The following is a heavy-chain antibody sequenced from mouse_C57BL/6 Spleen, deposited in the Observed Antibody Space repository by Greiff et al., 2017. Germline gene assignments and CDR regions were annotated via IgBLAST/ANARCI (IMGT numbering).Heavy chain of an antibody. J-gene: IGHJ4*01. D-gene: IGHD2-5*01. V-gene: IGHV1-80*01. CDR3: AGRSYYSNYEDAMDY. CDR2: IYPGDGDT. CDR1: GYAFSSYW. Sequence: QVQLKQSGAELVKPGASVKISCKASGYAFSSYWMNWVKQRPGKGLEWIGQIYPGDGDTNYNGKFKGKATLTADKSSSTAYMQLSSLTSEDSAVYFCAGRSYYSNYEDAMDYWGQGTSVTVSS.